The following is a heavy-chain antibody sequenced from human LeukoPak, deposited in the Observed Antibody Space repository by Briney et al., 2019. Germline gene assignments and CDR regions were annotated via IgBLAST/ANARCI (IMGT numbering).Heavy chain of an antibody. Sequence: GGSLRLSCAASGFTFDDYAMHWVRQVPGKGLEWVSVIYSGGSTYYADSVKGRFTISRDNSKNTLYLQMNSLRAEDTAVYYCARDFFTMVRGAQSRGAFDIWGQGTMVTVSS. CDR3: ARDFFTMVRGAQSRGAFDI. J-gene: IGHJ3*02. CDR2: IYSGGST. D-gene: IGHD3-10*01. CDR1: GFTFDDYA. V-gene: IGHV3-66*02.